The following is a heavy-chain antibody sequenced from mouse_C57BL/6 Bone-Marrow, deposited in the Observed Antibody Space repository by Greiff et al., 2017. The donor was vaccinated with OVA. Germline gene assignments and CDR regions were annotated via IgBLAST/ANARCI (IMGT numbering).Heavy chain of an antibody. Sequence: VHVKQSGAELVKPGASVKLSCTASGFNIKDYYMHWVKQRTEQGLEWIGRIDPEDGETKYAPKFQGKATITADTSSNTAYLQLSSLTSEDTAVYYCAREFITTVVGRGYWGQGTTLTVSS. J-gene: IGHJ2*01. V-gene: IGHV14-2*01. CDR3: AREFITTVVGRGY. D-gene: IGHD1-1*01. CDR2: IDPEDGET. CDR1: GFNIKDYY.